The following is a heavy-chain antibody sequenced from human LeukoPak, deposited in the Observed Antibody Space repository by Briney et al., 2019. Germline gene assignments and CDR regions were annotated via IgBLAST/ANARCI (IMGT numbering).Heavy chain of an antibody. Sequence: SETLSLTCAVYGGSFSGYYWSWTRQPPGKGLEWIGEINHSGSSNYNPSLKSRATISVDTSKNQFSLKLSSVTAADMAVYYCARAPSRYDGVTGYYGGWFDSWGQGTLVTVSS. V-gene: IGHV4-34*01. CDR1: GGSFSGYY. D-gene: IGHD3-9*01. J-gene: IGHJ5*01. CDR2: INHSGSS. CDR3: ARAPSRYDGVTGYYGGWFDS.